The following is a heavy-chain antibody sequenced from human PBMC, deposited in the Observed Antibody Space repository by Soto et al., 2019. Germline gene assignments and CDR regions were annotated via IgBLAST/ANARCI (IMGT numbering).Heavy chain of an antibody. Sequence: PGGSLRLSCAASGFTFSSYAMSWVRQAPGKGLEWVSAISGSGGSTYYADSVKGRFTISRDNSKNTLYLQMNSLRAEDTAVYYCAKVGITVTTLRSFFFDIWGQGTMVTVSS. CDR3: AKVGITVTTLRSFFFDI. D-gene: IGHD4-17*01. CDR1: GFTFSSYA. CDR2: ISGSGGST. V-gene: IGHV3-23*01. J-gene: IGHJ3*02.